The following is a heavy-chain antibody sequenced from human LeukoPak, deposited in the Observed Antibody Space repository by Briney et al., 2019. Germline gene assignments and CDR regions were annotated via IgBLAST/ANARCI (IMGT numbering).Heavy chain of an antibody. CDR3: ANRSYSRGFDY. D-gene: IGHD6-13*01. V-gene: IGHV4-34*01. Sequence: SETLSLTCAVYGGSFSGYYWSWIRQPPGKGLEWIGEINHSGSTNYNPSLKSRVTIPVDTSKNQFSLKLSSVTAADTAVYYCANRSYSRGFDYWGQGTLVTVSS. CDR1: GGSFSGYY. CDR2: INHSGST. J-gene: IGHJ4*02.